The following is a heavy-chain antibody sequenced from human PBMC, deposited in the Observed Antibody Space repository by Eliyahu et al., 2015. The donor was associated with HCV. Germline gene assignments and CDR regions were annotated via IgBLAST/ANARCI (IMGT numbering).Heavy chain of an antibody. CDR2: IYSDGNT. Sequence: EVQLVESGGGLVQPGGSLRLSXTASGFTVSTNYMSWVRQAPGKGLEWVSVIYSDGNTYYADSVKDRFTISRDNSKNTLYLQMNSLRAEDTAVYFCASGGGLLDYWGQGTLVTVSS. J-gene: IGHJ4*02. CDR3: ASGGGLLDY. V-gene: IGHV3-66*01. CDR1: GFTVSTNY. D-gene: IGHD2-21*01.